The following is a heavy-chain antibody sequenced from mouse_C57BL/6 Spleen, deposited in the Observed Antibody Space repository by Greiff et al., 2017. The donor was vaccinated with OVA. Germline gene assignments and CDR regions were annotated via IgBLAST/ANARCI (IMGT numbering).Heavy chain of an antibody. CDR1: GYTFTSYW. V-gene: IGHV1-52*01. CDR3: AREGDYPFDV. CDR2: IDPSDSET. D-gene: IGHD2-13*01. Sequence: QVHVKQPGAELVRPGSSVKLSCKASGYTFTSYWMHWVKQRPIQGLEWIGNIDPSDSETHYNQKFKDKATLTVDKSSSTAYMQLSSLTSEDSAVYYCAREGDYPFDVWGTGTTVTVSS. J-gene: IGHJ1*03.